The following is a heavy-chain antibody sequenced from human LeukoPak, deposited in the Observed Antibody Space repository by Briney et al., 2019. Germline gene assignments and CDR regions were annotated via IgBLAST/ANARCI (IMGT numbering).Heavy chain of an antibody. D-gene: IGHD3-3*01. Sequence: SETLSLTCTVSGGSISSGSYYWSWIRQPAGKGLEWIGRIYTSGSTNYNPSLKSRVTISVDASKNQFSLKLSSVTAADTAVYYCARDNDFWSAWGQGTLVTVSS. CDR1: GGSISSGSYY. CDR2: IYTSGST. V-gene: IGHV4-61*02. CDR3: ARDNDFWSA. J-gene: IGHJ5*02.